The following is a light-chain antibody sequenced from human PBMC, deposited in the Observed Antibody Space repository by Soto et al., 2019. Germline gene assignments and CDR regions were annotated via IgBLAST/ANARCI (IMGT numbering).Light chain of an antibody. J-gene: IGKJ1*01. CDR2: GAS. Sequence: GDIKKITCRASLNIGDSLSWFQQKAGKPPTQLIYGASALQSGVPVRFSGSASGTDFTLTIRNMQREDFATYYSLQTDNLPRTCGQGTKVDIK. CDR3: LQTDNLPRT. CDR1: LNIGDS. V-gene: IGKV1-39*01.